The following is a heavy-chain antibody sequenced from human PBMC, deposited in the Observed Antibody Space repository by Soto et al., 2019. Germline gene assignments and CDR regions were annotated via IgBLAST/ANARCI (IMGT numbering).Heavy chain of an antibody. CDR1: GDSVSSNSAA. CDR3: AREGQGLVERGESFDY. V-gene: IGHV6-1*01. Sequence: SQTLSLTCAISGDSVSSNSAAWNWIRQSPSRGLEWLGGTYYRSKWYNDYAVSVKSRITINPDTSKNQLSLQLNSVTPEDTAVYYCAREGQGLVERGESFDYSGQVPLITVSS. J-gene: IGHJ4*02. D-gene: IGHD6-19*01. CDR2: TYYRSKWYN.